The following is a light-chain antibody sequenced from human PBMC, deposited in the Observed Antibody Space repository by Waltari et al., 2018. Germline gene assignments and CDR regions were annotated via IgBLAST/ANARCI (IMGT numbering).Light chain of an antibody. Sequence: DIVLTQSPAILSLSPGARAPLSCRASQSFTNYLAWYQQKPGQAPRLLIYDTSNRATGIPARFSGSGVGTDFTLTISSLEPEDFAVYYCQQRRDWPLTFGGGTKVEIK. CDR3: QQRRDWPLT. J-gene: IGKJ4*01. CDR2: DTS. V-gene: IGKV3-11*01. CDR1: QSFTNY.